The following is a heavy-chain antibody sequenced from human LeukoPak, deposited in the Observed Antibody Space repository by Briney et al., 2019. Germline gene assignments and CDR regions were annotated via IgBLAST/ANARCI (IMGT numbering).Heavy chain of an antibody. Sequence: PSETLSLTCAVYGGSFSGYYWSWIRQPPGKGLEWIGEINHSGSTNYNPSLKSRFTISLDTSKNQFSLKLGSVTAAETAVYYCASFTPYGELATMGRDYWGQGTLVTVSS. J-gene: IGHJ4*02. D-gene: IGHD5-24*01. CDR2: INHSGST. CDR3: ASFTPYGELATMGRDY. V-gene: IGHV4-34*01. CDR1: GGSFSGYY.